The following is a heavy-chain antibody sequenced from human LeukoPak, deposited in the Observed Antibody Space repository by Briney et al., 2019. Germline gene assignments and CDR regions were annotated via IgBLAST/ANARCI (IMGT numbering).Heavy chain of an antibody. D-gene: IGHD3-22*01. J-gene: IGHJ4*02. CDR1: GFTFSRYW. CDR2: IKQDGSEK. Sequence: GGSLRLSCAASGFTFSRYWMSWVRQVPRKGLEWVANIKQDGSEKYYVDSVKGRFTISRDNAKNSLYLQMNSLRAEDMAMYYCARDKGDYDTSGSLFVFGGQGTLVTVSS. V-gene: IGHV3-7*03. CDR3: ARDKGDYDTSGSLFVF.